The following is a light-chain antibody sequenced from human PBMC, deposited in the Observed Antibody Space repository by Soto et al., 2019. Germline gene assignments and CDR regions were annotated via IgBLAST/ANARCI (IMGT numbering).Light chain of an antibody. J-gene: IGLJ1*01. Sequence: QSALTQPPSASGSPGQSVTISCTGTSNDVGGYNFVSWYQQHPGKAPKLMIFEVSKRPSGVPDRFSGSKSGSTASLTVSGLQAEDEADYYCSSYAGNNIYYVFGTGTQLTV. V-gene: IGLV2-8*01. CDR3: SSYAGNNIYYV. CDR1: SNDVGGYNF. CDR2: EVS.